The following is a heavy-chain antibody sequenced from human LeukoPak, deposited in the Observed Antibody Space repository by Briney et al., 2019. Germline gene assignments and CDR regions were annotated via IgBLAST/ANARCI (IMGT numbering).Heavy chain of an antibody. Sequence: SQTLSFTCVISGDSVSSKSAAWNWIRQSPSRGLEWLGRTYYRSKWSNDYAVSVKSRITINPDTSKNQFSLQLNSVTPEDTAVYYCARGSLTGYSPWEYWGQGSLVTVSS. CDR3: ARGSLTGYSPWEY. CDR1: GDSVSSKSAA. V-gene: IGHV6-1*01. J-gene: IGHJ4*02. D-gene: IGHD3-9*01. CDR2: TYYRSKWSN.